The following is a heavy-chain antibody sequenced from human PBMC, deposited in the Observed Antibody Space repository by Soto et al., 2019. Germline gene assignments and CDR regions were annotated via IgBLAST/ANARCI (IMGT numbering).Heavy chain of an antibody. J-gene: IGHJ4*02. CDR3: AREKVGTTFFDD. CDR1: GFAISRGYY. CDR2: IYPSVSS. D-gene: IGHD1-1*01. Sequence: SETLSLTCNVSGFAISRGYYWSWVRQPPGKGLEWIGSIYPSVSSYHNPSLESRLTLSIDTSKNQFTLKLASVTAADTALYYCAREKVGTTFFDDWGQGTQVTVSS. V-gene: IGHV4-38-2*02.